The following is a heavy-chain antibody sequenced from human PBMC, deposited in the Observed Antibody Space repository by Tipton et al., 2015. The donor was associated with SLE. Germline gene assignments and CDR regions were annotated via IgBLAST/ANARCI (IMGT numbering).Heavy chain of an antibody. V-gene: IGHV4-39*07. D-gene: IGHD2-21*01. CDR2: IYYRGSS. J-gene: IGHJ6*02. Sequence: TLSLTCTVSGDSISSSNYYWGWIRQPPGKGLEWIGSIYYRGSSFYNPSLKSRITLSVDTSKNQFSLRLSSVTAADTAVYYCARGGNGGESHYYYYYGMDVWGQGTTVTVSS. CDR1: GDSISSSNYY. CDR3: ARGGNGGESHYYYYYGMDV.